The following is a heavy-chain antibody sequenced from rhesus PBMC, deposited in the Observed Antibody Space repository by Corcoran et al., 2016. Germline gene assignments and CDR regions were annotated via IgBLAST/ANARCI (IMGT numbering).Heavy chain of an antibody. CDR2: VDPEDGEV. Sequence: EVQLVQSGAEVKKPGASVKISCKASGYTFTDYYLHWVRQAPGKGLEWMGRVDPEDGEVKKAQKFQERVTRTAEKSTDTAYMELSSLRSEDTAVYYCATRSNVYGSDAFDFWGQGLRVTVSS. CDR3: ATRSNVYGSDAFDF. V-gene: IGHV1-111*02. CDR1: GYTFTDYY. D-gene: IGHD1-44*02. J-gene: IGHJ3*01.